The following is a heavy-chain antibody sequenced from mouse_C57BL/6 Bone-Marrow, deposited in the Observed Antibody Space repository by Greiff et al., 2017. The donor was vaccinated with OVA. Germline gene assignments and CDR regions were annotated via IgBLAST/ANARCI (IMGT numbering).Heavy chain of an antibody. V-gene: IGHV14-4*01. CDR2: IDPENGDT. Sequence: VQLKESGAELVRPGASVKLSCTASGFHLKDDYMHWVKQRPEQGLEWIGWIDPENGDTEYASKFQGKATITADTSSNTAYLQRSSLTSEDAAVYYCTSIYDGYVWVAYWGQGTLVTVSA. D-gene: IGHD2-3*01. CDR1: GFHLKDDY. J-gene: IGHJ3*01. CDR3: TSIYDGYVWVAY.